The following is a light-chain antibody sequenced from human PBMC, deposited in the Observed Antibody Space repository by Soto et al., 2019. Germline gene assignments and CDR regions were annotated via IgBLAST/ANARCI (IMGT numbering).Light chain of an antibody. V-gene: IGKV3-15*01. CDR2: GAS. Sequence: EKVMTQSPATLSVSPGERATLSCRASQSVSSNLAWYQQKPGQAPRLLIYGASTRATGIPARFSGRGSGTEFTLTISSLQSEDFAVYYCQQYNNWPQTFGQGTKVEIK. CDR1: QSVSSN. CDR3: QQYNNWPQT. J-gene: IGKJ1*01.